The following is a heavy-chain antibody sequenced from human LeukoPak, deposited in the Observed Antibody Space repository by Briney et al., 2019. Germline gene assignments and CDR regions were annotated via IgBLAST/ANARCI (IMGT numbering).Heavy chain of an antibody. CDR3: ARGVAVPYYYYGMDV. Sequence: SQTLSLTCTVSGDSISSGDYFWSWVRQPPGQGLEWVGYIYNSGSTHYNPSLKSRVTISEDSSKNQFSLKFRSLTVADTAVYYCARGVAVPYYYYGMDVWGQGTTVTVSS. CDR2: IYNSGST. V-gene: IGHV4-30-4*01. D-gene: IGHD6-19*01. CDR1: GDSISSGDYF. J-gene: IGHJ6*02.